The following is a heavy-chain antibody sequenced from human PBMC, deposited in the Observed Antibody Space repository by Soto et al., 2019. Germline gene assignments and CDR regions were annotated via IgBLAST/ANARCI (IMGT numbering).Heavy chain of an antibody. CDR1: GFTFSSYG. V-gene: IGHV3-30*18. CDR2: ISYDGSNK. Sequence: QVQLVESGGGVVQPGRSLRLSCAASGFTFSSYGMHWVRQAPGKGLEWVAVISYDGSNKYYADSVKGRFTISRDNSKNXLYLQMNSLRAEDTAVYYCAKEGESSSWYYYGMDVWGQGTTVTVSS. D-gene: IGHD6-6*01. J-gene: IGHJ6*02. CDR3: AKEGESSSWYYYGMDV.